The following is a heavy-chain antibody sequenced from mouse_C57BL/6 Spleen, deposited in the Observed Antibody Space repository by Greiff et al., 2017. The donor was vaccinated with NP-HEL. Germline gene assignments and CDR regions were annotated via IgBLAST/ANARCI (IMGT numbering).Heavy chain of an antibody. CDR2: IDPSDSET. Sequence: LVRPGSSVKLSCKASGYTFTSYWMHWVKQRPIQGLEWIGNIDPSDSETHYNQKFKDKATLTVDKSSSTAYMQLSSLTSEDSAVYYCARYPSTTVVADWYFDVWGTGTTVTVSS. D-gene: IGHD1-1*01. J-gene: IGHJ1*03. CDR3: ARYPSTTVVADWYFDV. CDR1: GYTFTSYW. V-gene: IGHV1-52*01.